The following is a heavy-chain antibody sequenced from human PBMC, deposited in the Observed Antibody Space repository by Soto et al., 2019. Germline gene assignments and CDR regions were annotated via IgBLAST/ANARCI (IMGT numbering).Heavy chain of an antibody. Sequence: ASVKVSCKASGYTFPSYYIHWVRQAPGQGLEWMGIVNPTGDTASYAQKLQGRVTMTRDTSTGTAYMELGSLRSEDTAVYYCARGGRIVDTGIGYYYYHAMDVWGQGTTVTVSS. CDR1: GYTFPSYY. CDR3: ARGGRIVDTGIGYYYYHAMDV. V-gene: IGHV1-46*01. J-gene: IGHJ6*02. D-gene: IGHD5-18*01. CDR2: VNPTGDTA.